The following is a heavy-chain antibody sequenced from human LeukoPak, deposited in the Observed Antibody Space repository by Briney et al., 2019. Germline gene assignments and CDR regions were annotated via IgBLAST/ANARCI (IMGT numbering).Heavy chain of an antibody. D-gene: IGHD6-19*01. CDR1: GGSISSYY. CDR3: ARGSGWDPSGFDY. Sequence: SETLSLTCTVSGGSISSYYWSRIRQPPGKGLEWIGYIYYSGSTNYNPSLKSRVTISVDTSKNQFSLKLSSVTAADTAVYYCARGSGWDPSGFDYWGQGTLVTVSS. CDR2: IYYSGST. V-gene: IGHV4-59*01. J-gene: IGHJ4*02.